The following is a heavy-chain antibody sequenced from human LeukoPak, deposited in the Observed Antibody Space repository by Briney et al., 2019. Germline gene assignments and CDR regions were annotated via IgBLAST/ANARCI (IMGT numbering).Heavy chain of an antibody. CDR1: GFTFSSNG. Sequence: PGGSLRLSCAASGFTFSSNGMHWVRQAPGKGLEWVAVISYDGSNKYYADSVKGRFTISRDNSKNTLYLQMNSLRAEDTAVYYCARGSSSVFDYWGQGTLVTVSS. CDR2: ISYDGSNK. V-gene: IGHV3-30*03. CDR3: ARGSSSVFDY. D-gene: IGHD6-6*01. J-gene: IGHJ4*02.